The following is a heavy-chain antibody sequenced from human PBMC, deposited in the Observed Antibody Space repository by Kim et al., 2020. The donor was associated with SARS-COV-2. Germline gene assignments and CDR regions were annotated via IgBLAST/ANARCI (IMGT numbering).Heavy chain of an antibody. CDR2: ISSSSSYI. CDR1: GFTFSSYS. J-gene: IGHJ4*02. Sequence: GGSLRLSCAASGFTFSSYSMNWVRQAPGKGLEWVSSISSSSSYIYYADSVKGRFTISRDNAKNSLYLQMNSLRAEDTAVYYCARGRLRFLEWLFDYWGQGTLVTVSS. CDR3: ARGRLRFLEWLFDY. D-gene: IGHD3-3*01. V-gene: IGHV3-21*01.